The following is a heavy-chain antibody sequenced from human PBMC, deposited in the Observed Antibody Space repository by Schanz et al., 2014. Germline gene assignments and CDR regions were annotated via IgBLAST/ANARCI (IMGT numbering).Heavy chain of an antibody. J-gene: IGHJ6*02. CDR3: AKSGYCRSTSCYQYNYYGLDV. D-gene: IGHD2-2*03. V-gene: IGHV3-11*01. CDR2: ISNTGTFI. Sequence: VQLVESGGGLVKPGGSLRLSCAASGFTFSDHYMAWIRQAPGKGLEWVSIISNTGTFIYYADSVRGRFVISRDNAKSSLFLQMKGLRAEDTAVYYCAKSGYCRSTSCYQYNYYGLDVWGQGTTVTVSS. CDR1: GFTFSDHY.